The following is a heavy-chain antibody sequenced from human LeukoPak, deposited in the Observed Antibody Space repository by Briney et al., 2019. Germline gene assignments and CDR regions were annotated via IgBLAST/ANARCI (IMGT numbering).Heavy chain of an antibody. Sequence: GGPLTLSCAASGFTFSGSAMHWVRQASGKGLEWVGRIRSKANSYATAYAASVKGRFTISRDDSKNTAYLQMYSLKTEDTAVYSCYVTDTPKSNWGQGTLVTVSS. D-gene: IGHD1-20*01. J-gene: IGHJ4*02. CDR2: IRSKANSYAT. V-gene: IGHV3-73*01. CDR3: YVTDTPKSN. CDR1: GFTFSGSA.